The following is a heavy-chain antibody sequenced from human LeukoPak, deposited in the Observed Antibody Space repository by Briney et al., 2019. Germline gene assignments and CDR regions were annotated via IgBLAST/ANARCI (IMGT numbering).Heavy chain of an antibody. V-gene: IGHV3-11*06. Sequence: GGSLRLSCAAAGFIFSDYYMTWIRQAPGKGLEWLSYISGSGSDTNYADSVKGRFTTSRDNAKNSLYLQMNSLRAEDTAVYYCARVGSIAAAGTPDYWGQGTLVTVSS. CDR3: ARVGSIAAAGTPDY. CDR1: GFIFSDYY. J-gene: IGHJ4*02. CDR2: ISGSGSDT. D-gene: IGHD6-13*01.